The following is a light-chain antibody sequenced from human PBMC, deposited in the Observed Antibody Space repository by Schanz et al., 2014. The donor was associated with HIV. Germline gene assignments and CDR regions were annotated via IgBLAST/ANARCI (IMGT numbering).Light chain of an antibody. CDR1: SSNIGAGYD. Sequence: QSVLTQPPSVSGAPGQRVTISCTGSSSNIGAGYDVHWYQQLPGTAPKLLIFADTKRPSGVPDRFSGSKSVNSASLAITGLQAEDEADYYCQSYDSGLSGILFGGGTKLTVL. J-gene: IGLJ2*01. CDR3: QSYDSGLSGIL. V-gene: IGLV1-40*01. CDR2: ADT.